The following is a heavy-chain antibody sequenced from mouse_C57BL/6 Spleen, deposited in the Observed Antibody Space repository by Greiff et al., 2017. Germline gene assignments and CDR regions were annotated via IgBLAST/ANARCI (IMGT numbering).Heavy chain of an antibody. J-gene: IGHJ2*01. CDR1: GYAFSSSW. CDR3: AKGTTVVAGCDY. D-gene: IGHD1-1*01. Sequence: QVQLQQSGPELVKPGDSVKISCKASGYAFSSSWMNWVKQRPGKGLEWIGRIYPGDGDNNYNGKLKGKATLTADKSSSTAYMQLSSLTSEDSAVYFCAKGTTVVAGCDYWGQGTTLTVSS. V-gene: IGHV1-82*01. CDR2: IYPGDGDN.